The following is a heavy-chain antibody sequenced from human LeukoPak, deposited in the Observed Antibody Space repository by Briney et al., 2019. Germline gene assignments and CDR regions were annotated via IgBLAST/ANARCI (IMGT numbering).Heavy chain of an antibody. CDR2: INHSGST. Sequence: SETLSLTCAVYGGSFSGYYWSWIRQPPGKGLEWIGEINHSGSTNYNPSLKSRVTISVDTSKNQFSLKLSSVTAADTAVHYCARARGMIQDYWGQGTLVTVSS. D-gene: IGHD3-16*01. J-gene: IGHJ4*02. CDR3: ARARGMIQDY. CDR1: GGSFSGYY. V-gene: IGHV4-34*01.